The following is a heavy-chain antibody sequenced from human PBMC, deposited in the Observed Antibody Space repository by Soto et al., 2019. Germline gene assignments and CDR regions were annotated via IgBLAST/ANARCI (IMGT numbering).Heavy chain of an antibody. Sequence: QVQLQRWGAGLLKPSETLSLTCAVYGGSFSAHYWSWIRQPPGKGLEWIGEINHSGNTNYNPSLKSRVTMSVDTSKNQFSLKLSSVTAADTAVYFCARRVYFDSSGYYGSEYFDYWGQGTLVTVSS. CDR2: INHSGNT. D-gene: IGHD3-22*01. CDR3: ARRVYFDSSGYYGSEYFDY. CDR1: GGSFSAHY. J-gene: IGHJ4*02. V-gene: IGHV4-34*01.